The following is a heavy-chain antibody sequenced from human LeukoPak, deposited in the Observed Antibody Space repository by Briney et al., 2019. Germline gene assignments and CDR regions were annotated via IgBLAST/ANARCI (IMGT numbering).Heavy chain of an antibody. D-gene: IGHD2-2*01. CDR1: GYSISSGYF. CDR3: ARPYCSSTSCRGTLGPFDY. Sequence: SETLSLTCTVFGYSISSGYFWGWIRQAPGKGLEWIGSSYPSGSIYYNPSLKSRVTISVDTSKNQFSLKLTSVTAADTAVYYCARPYCSSTSCRGTLGPFDYWGQGTLVTVSS. J-gene: IGHJ4*02. V-gene: IGHV4-38-2*02. CDR2: SYPSGSI.